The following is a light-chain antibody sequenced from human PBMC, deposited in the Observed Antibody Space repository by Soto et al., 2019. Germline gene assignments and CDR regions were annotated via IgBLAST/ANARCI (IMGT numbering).Light chain of an antibody. J-gene: IGKJ1*01. Sequence: IQMTQSPSSLYASVGGRVTITCRASQAIRTALGWYQQKPGKVPKLLIYAASILQSGVPSRFSGSGSGTDFTLTISSLQPEDFATYYCQQSSKTPPTFGQGTKVDIK. CDR2: AAS. V-gene: IGKV1-6*01. CDR3: QQSSKTPPT. CDR1: QAIRTA.